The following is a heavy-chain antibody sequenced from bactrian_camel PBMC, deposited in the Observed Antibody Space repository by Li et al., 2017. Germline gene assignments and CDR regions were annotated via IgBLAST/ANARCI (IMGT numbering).Heavy chain of an antibody. Sequence: QLVESGGGLVQPGGSLRLSCAASGFTFSDNLMYWVRQAPGKGLEWVSTIYTGAATSYADSVKGRFTISRDNAKNTLHLQMISLKTEDTAVYYCATAPWLKSIGSGWFGYWGQGTQVTVS. CDR1: GFTFSDNL. CDR3: ATAPWLKSIGSGWFGY. CDR2: IYTGAAT. D-gene: IGHD1*01. J-gene: IGHJ6*01. V-gene: IGHV3S19*01.